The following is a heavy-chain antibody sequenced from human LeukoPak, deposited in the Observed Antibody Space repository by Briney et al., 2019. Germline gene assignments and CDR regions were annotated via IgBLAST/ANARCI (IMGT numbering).Heavy chain of an antibody. CDR1: GGSISSSRYY. J-gene: IGHJ4*02. Sequence: SETLSLTCTVSGGSISSSRYYWGWLRQPPGKGLEWIGYIYYSGSTNYNPSLKSRVTIPVDTSRNQFSMKLSTVTAADTAVYYCARRDYYGSGSYSYWGQGTLVTVSS. CDR3: ARRDYYGSGSYSY. D-gene: IGHD3-10*01. CDR2: IYYSGST. V-gene: IGHV4-61*05.